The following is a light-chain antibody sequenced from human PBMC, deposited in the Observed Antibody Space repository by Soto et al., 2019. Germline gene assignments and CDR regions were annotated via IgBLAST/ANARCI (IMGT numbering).Light chain of an antibody. V-gene: IGLV2-11*01. Sequence: QSVLTQPRSVSGSPGQSVTISCSGTSCDLGGYNYVSWYQHHPGKAPKLMIYDVTLRPSGVPDRFSGSKSGNTASLTISGLQADDEADYYCCSYAGSFTWVFGGGTKLTVL. CDR2: DVT. CDR3: CSYAGSFTWV. CDR1: SCDLGGYNY. J-gene: IGLJ3*02.